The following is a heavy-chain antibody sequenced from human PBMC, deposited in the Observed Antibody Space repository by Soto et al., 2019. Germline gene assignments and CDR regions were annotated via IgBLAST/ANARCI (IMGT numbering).Heavy chain of an antibody. D-gene: IGHD3-16*01. V-gene: IGHV3-23*01. J-gene: IGHJ4*02. Sequence: EGQVLESGGDLVQPGGSLRLSCAAFGVTFTHYAMSWFHQAPGKGLEWVSVISGSGDSTVYADYVKGRFTLSRDNYKNTVYLQRDSRTADDTAIYYCAKFGMATTKRRPPYYSDYWGQGTLVTVSS. CDR3: AKFGMATTKRRPPYYSDY. CDR1: GVTFTHYA. CDR2: ISGSGDST.